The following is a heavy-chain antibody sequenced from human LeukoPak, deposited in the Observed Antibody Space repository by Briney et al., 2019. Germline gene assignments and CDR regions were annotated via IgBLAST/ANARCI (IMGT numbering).Heavy chain of an antibody. D-gene: IGHD6-19*01. Sequence: ASVKVSCKASGYTFTGYYMHWVRQAPGQGLEWMEWINPNSGGTNYAQKFQGWVTMTRDTSISTAYMELSRLRSDDTAVYYCARGYSSGWPPISPLDYWGQGTLVTVSS. CDR2: INPNSGGT. V-gene: IGHV1-2*04. J-gene: IGHJ4*02. CDR1: GYTFTGYY. CDR3: ARGYSSGWPPISPLDY.